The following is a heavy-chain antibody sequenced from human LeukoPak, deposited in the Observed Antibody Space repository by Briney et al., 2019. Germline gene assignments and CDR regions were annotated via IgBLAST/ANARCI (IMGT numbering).Heavy chain of an antibody. CDR1: GGTFSSYA. V-gene: IGHV1-69*13. CDR2: IIPIFGTA. Sequence: ASVKVSCKASGGTFSSYAISWVRQAPGQGLEWMGGIIPIFGTANYAQKFQGRVTITADESTSTAYKELSSLRSEDTAVYYCAHYYYDSSGYYFLYYGMDVWGQGTTVTVSS. D-gene: IGHD3-22*01. J-gene: IGHJ6*02. CDR3: AHYYYDSSGYYFLYYGMDV.